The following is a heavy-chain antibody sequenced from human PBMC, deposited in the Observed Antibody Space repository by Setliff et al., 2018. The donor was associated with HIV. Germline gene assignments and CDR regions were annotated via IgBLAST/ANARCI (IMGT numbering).Heavy chain of an antibody. J-gene: IGHJ4*02. CDR2: IHHSGTA. CDR3: ARLSGGMVPNY. CDR1: GGSINRTPYY. V-gene: IGHV4-39*01. Sequence: PSETLSLTCTVSGGSINRTPYYWGWIRQPPGKGLEWIGSIHHSGTAYDNPSLKSRVTISVDPSKNQILLRLSSVTAADTAVYYCARLSGGMVPNYWGQGTLVTVSS. D-gene: IGHD3-10*01.